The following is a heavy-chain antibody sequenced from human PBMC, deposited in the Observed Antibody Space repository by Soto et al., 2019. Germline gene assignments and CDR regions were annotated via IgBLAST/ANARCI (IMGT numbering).Heavy chain of an antibody. J-gene: IGHJ4*02. CDR3: ARQYCSSTSCYRLSSFDY. V-gene: IGHV3-33*01. CDR2: IWYDGSNK. D-gene: IGHD2-2*01. Sequence: QVQLVESGGGVVQPGRSLRLSCAASGFTFSSYGMHWVRQAPGKGLEWVAVIWYDGSNKYYADSVKGRFTISRDNSKNTLYLQMNSLRAEDTAVYYCARQYCSSTSCYRLSSFDYWGQGTLVTVSS. CDR1: GFTFSSYG.